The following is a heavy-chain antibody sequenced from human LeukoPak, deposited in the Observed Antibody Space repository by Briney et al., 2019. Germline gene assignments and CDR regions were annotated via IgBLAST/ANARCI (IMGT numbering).Heavy chain of an antibody. CDR2: ISAYNGNA. Sequence: ASVKVSCKADGYTFTSYFISWVRQAPGQGLEWMGWISAYNGNANYAQKFMGRVTMTTDTATSTAYMELRGLRSDDTAVFYCARANYNSGMDVWGQGTTVTVSS. CDR3: ARANYNSGMDV. CDR1: GYTFTSYF. V-gene: IGHV1-18*01. J-gene: IGHJ6*02.